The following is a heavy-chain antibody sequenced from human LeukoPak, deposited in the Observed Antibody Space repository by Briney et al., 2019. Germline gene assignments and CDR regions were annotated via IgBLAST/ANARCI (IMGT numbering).Heavy chain of an antibody. CDR3: ARVCTEEAGEYYYDSSGSTNWFDP. CDR2: IYYSGST. CDR1: GGSISSSSYY. J-gene: IGHJ5*02. V-gene: IGHV4-39*07. D-gene: IGHD3-22*01. Sequence: SETLSLTCTVSGGSISSSSYYWGWIRQPPGKGLEWIGSIYYSGSTYHNPSLKSRVTISVDTSKNQFSLKLSSVTAADTAVYYCARVCTEEAGEYYYDSSGSTNWFDPWGQGTLVTVSS.